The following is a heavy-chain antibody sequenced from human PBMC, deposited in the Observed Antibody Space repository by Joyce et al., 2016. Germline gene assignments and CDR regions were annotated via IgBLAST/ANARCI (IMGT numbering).Heavy chain of an antibody. V-gene: IGHV3-21*01. CDR3: ARGGISYYYAMDV. CDR1: GSTFSSSS. Sequence: QLVESGGGVVKAGGSLRLSCAASGSTFSSSSMSWFRQAPGKGLEWGAAISATSYYIVHAETGRGRFTVSRDNAKKTLYLQMNSLRAEDSAVFYCARGGISYYYAMDVWGQGTTVTVSS. CDR2: ISATSYYI. D-gene: IGHD3-16*01. J-gene: IGHJ6*02.